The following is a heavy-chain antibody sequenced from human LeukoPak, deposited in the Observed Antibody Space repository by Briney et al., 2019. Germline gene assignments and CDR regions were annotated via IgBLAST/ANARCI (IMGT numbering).Heavy chain of an antibody. CDR3: ARDGRYRWNLEYGDYERLFA. J-gene: IGHJ4*02. CDR2: ISAYSGNT. V-gene: IGHV1-18*01. D-gene: IGHD4-17*01. CDR1: GYTFTSYG. Sequence: ASVKVSCKASGYTFTSYGISWVRQAPGQGLEWMGWISAYSGNTKYAEKLQGRVTMPTDTSTSTAYMELRSLRSGDTAVYYCARDGRYRWNLEYGDYERLFAWGEGTLVTVSS.